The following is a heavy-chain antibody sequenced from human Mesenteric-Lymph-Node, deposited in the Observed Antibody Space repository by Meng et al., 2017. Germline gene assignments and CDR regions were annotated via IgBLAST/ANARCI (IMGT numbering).Heavy chain of an antibody. CDR2: ISYDGTNK. CDR1: ELSFNTHA. V-gene: IGHV3-30-3*01. CDR3: MSEIRKAPTGTDY. D-gene: IGHD6-13*01. J-gene: IGHJ4*02. Sequence: QVQLVESGGGVVQPGRSLRLSCVDSELSFNTHAMHWVRQAPGKGLEWVAVISYDGTNKYYADSVMGRFTISRDNSKSTLFLQMNSLRAEDTAMYYCMSEIRKAPTGTDYWGQGTLVTVSS.